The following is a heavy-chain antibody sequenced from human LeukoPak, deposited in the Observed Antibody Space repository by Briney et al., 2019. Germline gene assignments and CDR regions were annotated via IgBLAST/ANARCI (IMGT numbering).Heavy chain of an antibody. CDR3: AKDIAPGYSSSWYTGFDP. D-gene: IGHD6-13*01. J-gene: IGHJ5*02. CDR1: GFTFDDYA. Sequence: PGGSLRLSCAASGFTFDDYAMHWVRQAPGKGLEWVSGISWNSGSIGYADSVKDRFTISRDNAKNSLYLQMNSLRAEDTALYYCAKDIAPGYSSSWYTGFDPWGQGTLVTVSS. CDR2: ISWNSGSI. V-gene: IGHV3-9*01.